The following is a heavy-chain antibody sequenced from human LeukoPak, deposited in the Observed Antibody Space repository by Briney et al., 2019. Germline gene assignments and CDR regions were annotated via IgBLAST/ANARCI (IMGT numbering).Heavy chain of an antibody. V-gene: IGHV4-34*01. D-gene: IGHD4-23*01. CDR1: GGSFSGYY. CDR2: INHSGST. Sequence: PSETLSLTCAVYGGSFSGYYWSWIRQPPGKGLGWIGEINHSGSTNYNPSLKSRVTISVDTSKNQFSLKLSSVTAADTAVYYCARGRVTRNWFDPWGQGTLVTVSS. J-gene: IGHJ5*02. CDR3: ARGRVTRNWFDP.